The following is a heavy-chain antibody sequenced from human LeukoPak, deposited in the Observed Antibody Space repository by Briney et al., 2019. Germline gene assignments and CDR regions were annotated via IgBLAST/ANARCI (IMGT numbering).Heavy chain of an antibody. D-gene: IGHD3-10*01. V-gene: IGHV4-39*01. J-gene: IGHJ4*02. CDR2: IYYSGST. CDR1: GASVSGKF. CDR3: ARHYGP. Sequence: SETLSLTCTVSGASVSGKFWSWIRHSPGKGLEWIGSIYYSGSTYYNPSLKSRVTISVDTSKNQFSLKLNSVTATDTAVYYCARHYGPWGQGTLVTVSS.